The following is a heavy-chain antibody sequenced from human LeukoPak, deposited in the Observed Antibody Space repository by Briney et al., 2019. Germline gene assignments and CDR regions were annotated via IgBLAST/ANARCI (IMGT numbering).Heavy chain of an antibody. CDR1: GGSISSYY. V-gene: IGHV4-4*07. D-gene: IGHD2-2*01. CDR3: ARVVGYCSSTSCYLFDP. CDR2: IYTSGST. J-gene: IGHJ5*02. Sequence: PSETLSLTCTVSGGSISSYYWSWIRQPAGKGLEWIGRIYTSGSTNYNPSLKSRVTISVDKSKNQFSLKLSSVTAADTAVYYCARVVGYCSSTSCYLFDPWGQGTLVTVSS.